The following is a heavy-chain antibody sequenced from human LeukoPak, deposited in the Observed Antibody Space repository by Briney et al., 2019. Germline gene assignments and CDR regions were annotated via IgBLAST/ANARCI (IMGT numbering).Heavy chain of an antibody. J-gene: IGHJ4*02. Sequence: AGGSLRLSCAATGFTFNHYGMHWVSQAPGKGLEWVAVIWSDGTNTYYSDSVKGRFTISRVDSEKTVYLQMKSLRPDDSGVYYCARDAQRGFDYSNSLQYWGQGTPVTVST. CDR3: ARDAQRGFDYSNSLQY. V-gene: IGHV3-33*01. CDR1: GFTFNHYG. D-gene: IGHD4-11*01. CDR2: IWSDGTNT.